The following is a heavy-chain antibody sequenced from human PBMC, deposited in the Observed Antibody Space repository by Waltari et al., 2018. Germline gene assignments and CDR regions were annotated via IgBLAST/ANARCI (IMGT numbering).Heavy chain of an antibody. CDR2: MNPNSGNT. J-gene: IGHJ4*02. CDR3: ARGRRGYCTGGVCYNRRYYFDY. Sequence: QVQLVQSGAEVKKPGASVKVSCTAAGYTFTSYDINWVRQATGQGREWMGGMNPNSGNTGYAQKFQGRVTMTRNTSISTAYMELSSLRSEDTAVYYCARGRRGYCTGGVCYNRRYYFDYWGQGTLVTVSS. D-gene: IGHD2-8*02. V-gene: IGHV1-8*01. CDR1: GYTFTSYD.